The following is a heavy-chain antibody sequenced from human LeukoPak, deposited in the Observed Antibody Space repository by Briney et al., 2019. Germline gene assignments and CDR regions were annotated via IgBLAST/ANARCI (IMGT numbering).Heavy chain of an antibody. Sequence: GGSLRLSCTASGFIFSIYGMHWVRQAPGKGLELVANIKQDRSEKYYVDSVKGRFTISRDNAKNSLYLQMNSLRAEDTAVYYCARLREIPVFGVVTKSTSYFDYWGQGTLVTVSS. J-gene: IGHJ4*02. CDR3: ARLREIPVFGVVTKSTSYFDY. V-gene: IGHV3-7*01. CDR2: IKQDRSEK. D-gene: IGHD3-3*01. CDR1: GFIFSIYG.